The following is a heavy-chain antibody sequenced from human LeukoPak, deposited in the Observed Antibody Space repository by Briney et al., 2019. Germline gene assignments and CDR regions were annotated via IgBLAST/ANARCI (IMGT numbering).Heavy chain of an antibody. V-gene: IGHV3-21*01. CDR3: ARGSDFDY. Sequence: GGSLRLSWAASGXTFSSYSVNWVRQAPGKGLEWVSSISSRSSYISYADSVKGRFTISRDNAKNSLYLQMNSLRAEDTAVYYCARGSDFDYWGQGTLVTVSS. J-gene: IGHJ4*02. CDR1: GXTFSSYS. CDR2: ISSRSSYI.